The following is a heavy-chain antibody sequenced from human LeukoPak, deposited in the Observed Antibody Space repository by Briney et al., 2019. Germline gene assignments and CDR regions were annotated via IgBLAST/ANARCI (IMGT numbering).Heavy chain of an antibody. J-gene: IGHJ4*02. D-gene: IGHD1-26*01. CDR2: ISYDGSNK. V-gene: IGHV3-30*18. CDR3: AKDREKECGSYCDLDY. CDR1: GFTFSSYG. Sequence: GGSLRLSCAASGFTFSSYGMHWVRQAPGKGLEWVAVISYDGSNKYYADSVKGRFTISRDNSKNTLYLQMNSLRAEDTAVYYCAKDREKECGSYCDLDYWGQGTLVTVSS.